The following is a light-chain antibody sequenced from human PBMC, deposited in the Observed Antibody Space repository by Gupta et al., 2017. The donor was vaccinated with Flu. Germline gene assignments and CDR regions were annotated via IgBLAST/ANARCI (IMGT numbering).Light chain of an antibody. CDR3: PSFDSSLRSSV. CDR2: GNS. J-gene: IGLJ3*02. V-gene: IGLV1-40*01. Sequence: QSVLTQPPSVSGAPGQMVTISCTGSSSNIVAGYDVHWYQQLPGTAPKLLIYGNSNRPSGVPDRFSGSKSGTSDSLAIXGXPAEDEXDYYCPSFDSSLRSSVFGDGAKMTVL. CDR1: SSNIVAGYD.